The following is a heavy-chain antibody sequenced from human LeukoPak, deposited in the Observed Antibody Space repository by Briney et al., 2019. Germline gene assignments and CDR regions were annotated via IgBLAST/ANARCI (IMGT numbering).Heavy chain of an antibody. V-gene: IGHV3-48*01. D-gene: IGHD3-3*01. J-gene: IGHJ4*02. CDR1: GFTFSSYA. Sequence: PGGSLRLSCAASGFTFSSYAMNWVRQAPGKGLEWVSHISDNGRTKYYANSVQGRFTVSRDNAKNSLYLQMNSLRADDTAVYYCATVHFGYFTFWGQGTLVPVSS. CDR2: ISDNGRTK. CDR3: ATVHFGYFTF.